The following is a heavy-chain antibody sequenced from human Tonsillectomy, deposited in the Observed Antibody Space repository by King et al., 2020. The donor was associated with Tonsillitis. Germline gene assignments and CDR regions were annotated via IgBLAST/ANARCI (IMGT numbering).Heavy chain of an antibody. CDR2: INYGGST. J-gene: IGHJ4*02. D-gene: IGHD5-24*01. CDR1: GGSISSSRYY. CDR3: ARGLVEMGTAAFDF. V-gene: IGHV4-39*01. Sequence: QLQESGPGLVKPSETLSLTCTVSGGSISSSRYYWGWIRQPPGKGLEWVASINYGGSTYYNPSLKSRVTISVDTPKNQFSLRLSSVTAADTAVYYCARGLVEMGTAAFDFWGQGSLVTVSS.